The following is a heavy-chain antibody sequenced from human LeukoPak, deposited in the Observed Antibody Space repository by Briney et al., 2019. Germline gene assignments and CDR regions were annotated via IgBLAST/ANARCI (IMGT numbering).Heavy chain of an antibody. CDR2: SIPIFGTA. V-gene: IGHV1-69*01. J-gene: IGHJ6*04. CDR1: GGTFSSYA. D-gene: IGHD2-2*01. Sequence: ASVKVSCKASGGTFSSYAISWVRQAPGQGLEWMGGSIPIFGTAIYAQKFQGRVTITADESTSTAYMELSSLRSEDTAVYYCARGGVPAALYGMDVWGKGTTVTVSS. CDR3: ARGGVPAALYGMDV.